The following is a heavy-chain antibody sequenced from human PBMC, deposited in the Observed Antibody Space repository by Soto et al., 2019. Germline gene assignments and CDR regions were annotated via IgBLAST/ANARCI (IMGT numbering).Heavy chain of an antibody. CDR1: GGSFSGYY. CDR2: INHSGST. CDR3: AGPSGYSGYDFSP. V-gene: IGHV4-34*01. Sequence: SETLSLTCAVYGGSFSGYYWSWIRQPPGKGLEWIGEINHSGSTNYNPSLKSRVTISVDTSKNQFSLKLSSVTAADTAVYYCAGPSGYSGYDFSPWGQGTLVTVSS. D-gene: IGHD5-12*01. J-gene: IGHJ5*02.